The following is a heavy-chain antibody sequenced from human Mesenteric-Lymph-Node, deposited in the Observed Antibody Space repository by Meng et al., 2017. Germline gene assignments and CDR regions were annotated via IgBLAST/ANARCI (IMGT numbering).Heavy chain of an antibody. CDR2: IYWNDDK. J-gene: IGHJ4*02. D-gene: IGHD6-19*01. Sequence: SGPTPVKPTQTLTLTCTFSGFSLSTSGVGVGWIRQPPGKALEWLALIYWNDDKRYSPSLKSRLTITKDTSKNQVVLTMTNMDPVDTATYYCVHRRGLQWLVPHPFDYWGQGTLVTVSS. CDR1: GFSLSTSGVG. V-gene: IGHV2-5*01. CDR3: VHRRGLQWLVPHPFDY.